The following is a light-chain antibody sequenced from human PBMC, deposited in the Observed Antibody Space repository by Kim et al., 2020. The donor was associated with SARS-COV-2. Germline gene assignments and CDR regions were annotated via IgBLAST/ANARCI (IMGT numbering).Light chain of an antibody. J-gene: IGLJ1*01. V-gene: IGLV2-18*02. CDR3: SSYTSISTYV. Sequence: GESCTISCTGTSSDVGTYNRVSWYQQPPGTAPKLMIDEVSSRPSGVPDRFSGSKSGNTASLTISGLQAQDEADYYCSSYTSISTYVFGTGTKVTVL. CDR2: EVS. CDR1: SSDVGTYNR.